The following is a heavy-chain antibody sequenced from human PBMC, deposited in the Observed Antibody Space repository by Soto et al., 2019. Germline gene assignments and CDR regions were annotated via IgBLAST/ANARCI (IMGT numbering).Heavy chain of an antibody. CDR3: ARHSSSGSYYVRYFDY. V-gene: IGHV4-39*01. CDR2: IYYSGST. Sequence: SETLSLTCTVSGDSISSSTYYWGWIRQPPVKGLEWVGSIYYSGSTYYNPSLKSRVTISVDTSKNQFSLKLSFVTAADTAVYYCARHSSSGSYYVRYFDYWGQGALVTVSS. CDR1: GDSISSSTYY. J-gene: IGHJ4*02. D-gene: IGHD1-26*01.